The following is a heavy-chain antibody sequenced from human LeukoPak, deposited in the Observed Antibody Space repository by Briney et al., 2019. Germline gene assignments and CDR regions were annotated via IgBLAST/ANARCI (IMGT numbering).Heavy chain of an antibody. CDR1: GFTFSNYW. CDR3: ARPSGATTYYFDY. J-gene: IGHJ4*02. D-gene: IGHD1-26*01. Sequence: PGGSLRLSCAASGFTFSNYWMHWVRQAPGKGLVWVSRINSDGSTTTYADSVKGRFTISRDNAKNTLYLQMNSLRAEDTAVYYCARPSGATTYYFDYWGQGILVTVSS. V-gene: IGHV3-74*01. CDR2: INSDGSTT.